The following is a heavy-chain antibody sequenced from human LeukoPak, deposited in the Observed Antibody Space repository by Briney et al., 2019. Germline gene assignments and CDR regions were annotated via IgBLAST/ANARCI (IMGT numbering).Heavy chain of an antibody. CDR1: AFTLSNYG. V-gene: IGHV3-64D*06. CDR2: ISSNGGST. J-gene: IGHJ4*02. Sequence: GGSLRLSCSASAFTLSNYGMHWVRQTPGKGLEYVSGISSNGGSTHYADSVKGRFTISRDNSKNTLYLQMSSLRAEDTAVYYCVKVRCSGSSCYGGDYWGQGTLVTVSS. D-gene: IGHD2-2*01. CDR3: VKVRCSGSSCYGGDY.